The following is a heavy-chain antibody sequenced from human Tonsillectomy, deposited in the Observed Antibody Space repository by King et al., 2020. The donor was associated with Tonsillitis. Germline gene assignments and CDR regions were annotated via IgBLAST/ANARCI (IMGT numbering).Heavy chain of an antibody. CDR3: ARGSSGGNSANYFDH. J-gene: IGHJ4*02. CDR2: INHGGST. V-gene: IGHV4-34*01. Sequence: HVQLQQWGAGLLKPSETLSLSCAVYGGSFSGYYWSWIRQPPGKGLEWIGEINHGGSTNYNPSLKSRLTISVDTSKNQFSLKLTSLTAADTAVYYCARGSSGGNSANYFDHWGQGTLVTVSS. D-gene: IGHD4-23*01. CDR1: GGSFSGYY.